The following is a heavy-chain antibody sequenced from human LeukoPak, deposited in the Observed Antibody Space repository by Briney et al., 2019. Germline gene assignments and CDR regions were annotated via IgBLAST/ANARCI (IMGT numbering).Heavy chain of an antibody. CDR3: ARHGGGTYLQY. CDR2: VYYSGST. V-gene: IGHV4-59*08. D-gene: IGHD1-26*01. J-gene: IGHJ4*02. Sequence: PSETLSLTCTVSGGSISSYYWSWIRQPPGRGLEWIGYVYYSGSTNYNSSLKSRVTISVDTSKNQFSLNLRSVTAADTAVYYCARHGGGTYLQYWGQGGLVIVSA. CDR1: GGSISSYY.